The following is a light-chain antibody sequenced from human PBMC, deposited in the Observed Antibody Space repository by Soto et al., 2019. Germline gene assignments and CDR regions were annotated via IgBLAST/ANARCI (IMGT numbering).Light chain of an antibody. CDR2: DVN. Sequence: QSALTQPRSVSGSPGQSVTISCTGTSSDVGGFNSVSWYQQHPGKAPKLMIYDVNKRPSGVPDRFSGSKSGSTASLTISGLQAEDEADYYCCSYAGSYTAYVFGPGTKVTVL. CDR1: SSDVGGFNS. J-gene: IGLJ1*01. V-gene: IGLV2-11*01. CDR3: CSYAGSYTAYV.